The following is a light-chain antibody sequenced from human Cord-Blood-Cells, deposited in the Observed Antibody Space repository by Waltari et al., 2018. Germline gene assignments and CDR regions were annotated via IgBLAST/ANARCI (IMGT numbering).Light chain of an antibody. CDR3: QVWDSSSDHYV. Sequence: SYVLTQPPSVSVAPGKTARITCGGNNLGSKRVHWYQQKPGQAPALVIYYDSDRPSGIPERFSGSNSGNTATLTISRVEAGDEADYYCQVWDSSSDHYVFGTGTKVTVL. CDR2: YDS. J-gene: IGLJ1*01. CDR1: NLGSKR. V-gene: IGLV3-21*04.